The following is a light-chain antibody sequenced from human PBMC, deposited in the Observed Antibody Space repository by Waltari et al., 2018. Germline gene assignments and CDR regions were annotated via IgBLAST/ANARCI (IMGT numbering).Light chain of an antibody. Sequence: EIVLTQSPATLSLSPGERATLSCRASQSVSSYLAWYQQKPGQAPRLRIYDASNRATGIPARFRGSGSGTDFTLTISSLEPEDFAVYYCQQRSNWPPTFGGGTKVEIK. J-gene: IGKJ4*01. V-gene: IGKV3-11*01. CDR1: QSVSSY. CDR2: DAS. CDR3: QQRSNWPPT.